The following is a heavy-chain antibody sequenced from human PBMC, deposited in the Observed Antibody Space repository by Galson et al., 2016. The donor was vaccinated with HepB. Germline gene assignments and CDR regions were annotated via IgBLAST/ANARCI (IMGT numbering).Heavy chain of an antibody. V-gene: IGHV3-48*02. J-gene: IGHJ3*02. CDR2: ISSSGSPI. CDR1: GFNFNIYS. CDR3: ARDRADSSGFFFRDAFDI. D-gene: IGHD3-22*01. Sequence: SLRLSCAASGFNFNIYSFNWVRQAPGKGLECIGYISSSGSPIHYADSVRGRFTISRDNDKNSVFLQMNSLRDEDTAVYYCARDRADSSGFFFRDAFDIWGQGTAVTVSA.